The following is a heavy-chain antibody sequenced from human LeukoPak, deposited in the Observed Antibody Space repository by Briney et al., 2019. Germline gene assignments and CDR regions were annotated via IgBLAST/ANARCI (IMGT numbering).Heavy chain of an antibody. Sequence: SVKVSCKASGGTFSSYAISWVRQGPGQGLEWMGGIIPIFGTANYAQKFQGRVTITADESTSTAYMELSSLRSEDTAVYYCARGTYSNYEGWFDPWGQGTLVTVSS. CDR3: ARGTYSNYEGWFDP. D-gene: IGHD4-11*01. J-gene: IGHJ5*02. CDR2: IIPIFGTA. CDR1: GGTFSSYA. V-gene: IGHV1-69*13.